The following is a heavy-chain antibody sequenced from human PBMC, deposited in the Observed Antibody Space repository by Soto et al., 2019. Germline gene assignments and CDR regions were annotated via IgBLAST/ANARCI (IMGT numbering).Heavy chain of an antibody. CDR1: GGTFSSYA. CDR2: IIPIFGTA. D-gene: IGHD3-3*01. V-gene: IGHV1-69*13. Sequence: SVKVSCKASGGTFSSYAISWVRQAPGQGLEWMGGIIPIFGTANYAQKFQGRVTITADESTSTAYMELSSLRSEDTAVYYCARDRDFWSGPPSAYYYYGMDVWGQGTTVTVSS. J-gene: IGHJ6*02. CDR3: ARDRDFWSGPPSAYYYYGMDV.